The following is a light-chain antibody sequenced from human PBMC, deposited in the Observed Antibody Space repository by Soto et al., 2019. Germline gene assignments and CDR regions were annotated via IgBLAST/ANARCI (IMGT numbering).Light chain of an antibody. J-gene: IGKJ1*01. CDR3: QQYNNWPSWT. V-gene: IGKV3-15*01. CDR1: QSVSSY. CDR2: GAS. Sequence: EIVLTQSPATLSLSPVEIATLSCRASQSVSSYLAWYQQKPGQAPRLLIYGASTRATGIPARFSGSGFGTEFTLTISSLQSEDFAVYYCQQYNNWPSWTFGQGTKVDIK.